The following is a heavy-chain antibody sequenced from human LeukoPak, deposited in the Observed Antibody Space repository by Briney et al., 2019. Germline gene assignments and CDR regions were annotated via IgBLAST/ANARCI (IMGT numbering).Heavy chain of an antibody. CDR3: ARGGLTYDSSLDC. CDR2: IYYSGST. CDR1: GGSISSYY. Sequence: SETLSLTCTVSGGSISSYYWSWIRQPPGKGLEWIGYIYYSGSTNYNPSLKSRVTISVDTSKNQFSLKLSSVTAADTAVYYCARGGLTYDSSLDCWGQGTLVTVSS. V-gene: IGHV4-59*01. D-gene: IGHD3-22*01. J-gene: IGHJ4*02.